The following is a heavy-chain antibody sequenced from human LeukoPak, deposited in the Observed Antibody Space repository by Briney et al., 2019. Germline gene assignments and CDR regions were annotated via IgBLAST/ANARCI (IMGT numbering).Heavy chain of an antibody. CDR3: AREADSSGYYSPLIYFQH. D-gene: IGHD3-22*01. V-gene: IGHV4-31*03. CDR1: GGSISSGGYY. J-gene: IGHJ1*01. CDR2: IYYSGNT. Sequence: PSETLSLTRTVSGGSISSGGYYWSWIRQHPGKGLEWIGYIYYSGNTYYNPSLESRVTMSVDTSKNQFSLKLSSVTAADTAVYYCAREADSSGYYSPLIYFQHWGQGTLVTVSS.